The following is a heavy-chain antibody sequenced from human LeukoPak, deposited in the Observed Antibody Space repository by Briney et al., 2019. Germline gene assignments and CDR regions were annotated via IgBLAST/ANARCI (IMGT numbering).Heavy chain of an antibody. CDR1: GFTFSSYS. J-gene: IGHJ4*02. D-gene: IGHD3-10*01. CDR2: ISSNSSTI. Sequence: AGGSLRLSCAASGFTFSSYSMNWVRQAPGKGLEWVSYISSNSSTIYYADSVKGRFTISRDNAKNSLYLQMNSLRAEDTAVYYCARDLVGDYWGQGTLVTVSS. V-gene: IGHV3-48*01. CDR3: ARDLVGDY.